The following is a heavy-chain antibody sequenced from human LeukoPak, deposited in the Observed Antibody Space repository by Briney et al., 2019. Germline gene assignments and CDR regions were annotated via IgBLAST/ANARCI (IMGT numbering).Heavy chain of an antibody. CDR1: GGSISSSNYY. Sequence: SETLSLTCTVSGGSISSSNYYWGWIRQPPGKRLEWIGSIFYSGNTLYNPSLKSRVTISVGTSKIQFSLKLSSVTAADTAVYYCARDLYSSRTNDAFVIWGQGTMVTVSS. CDR2: IFYSGNT. CDR3: ARDLYSSRTNDAFVI. J-gene: IGHJ3*02. V-gene: IGHV4-39*07. D-gene: IGHD6-13*01.